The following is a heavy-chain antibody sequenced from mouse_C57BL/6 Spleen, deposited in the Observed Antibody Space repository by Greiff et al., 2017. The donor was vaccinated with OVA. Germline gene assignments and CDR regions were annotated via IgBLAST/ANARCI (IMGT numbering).Heavy chain of an antibody. CDR3: ARKDGYSYYFDY. Sequence: EVQLQQSGPELVKPGASVKISCKASGYTFTDYYMNWVKQSHGKSLEWIGDINPNNGGTSYNQKFKGKATLTVDQSSSTAYMELRSLTSEDSAVYYCARKDGYSYYFDYWGQGTTLTVSS. V-gene: IGHV1-26*01. J-gene: IGHJ2*01. CDR1: GYTFTDYY. D-gene: IGHD2-3*01. CDR2: INPNNGGT.